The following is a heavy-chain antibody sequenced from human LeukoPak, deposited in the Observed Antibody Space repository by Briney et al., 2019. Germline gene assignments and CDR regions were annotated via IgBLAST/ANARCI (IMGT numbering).Heavy chain of an antibody. CDR3: TTDPKGYDRSGYYHDRWRD. D-gene: IGHD3-22*01. CDR1: GFTFRSYA. V-gene: IGHV3-15*01. J-gene: IGHJ4*02. Sequence: GGPVRLSCAASGFTFRSYAMQWVRQAPGKGLEWVGRIKRKPDGGTTDYAAPVKGRFTISRDDSKNTLYLQMNSLKTEDTAVYYCTTDPKGYDRSGYYHDRWRDWGQGTLVTVSS. CDR2: IKRKPDGGTT.